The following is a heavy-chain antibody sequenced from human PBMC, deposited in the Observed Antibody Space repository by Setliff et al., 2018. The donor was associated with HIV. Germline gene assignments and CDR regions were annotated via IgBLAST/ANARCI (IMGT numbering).Heavy chain of an antibody. D-gene: IGHD5-18*01. CDR1: GFTFSSYA. J-gene: IGHJ4*02. Sequence: GGSLRLSCAASGFTFSSYAMSGVRQTPEKGLEWVSIITSGGSTYYADSAKGRFIISRDNSQNTLYHQMNSLRADDTAIYYCAKGFRPVDTALVSGPTYWGQGIRVTVSS. CDR2: ITSGGST. V-gene: IGHV3-23*01. CDR3: AKGFRPVDTALVSGPTY.